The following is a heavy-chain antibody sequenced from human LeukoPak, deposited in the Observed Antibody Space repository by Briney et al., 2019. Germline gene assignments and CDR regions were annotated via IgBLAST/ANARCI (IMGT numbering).Heavy chain of an antibody. CDR2: INHSGST. V-gene: IGHV4-34*01. CDR3: ARGRYYDFWSGYYERFDY. CDR1: GGSFSGYY. J-gene: IGHJ4*02. D-gene: IGHD3-3*01. Sequence: PSETLSLTCAVYGGSFSGYYWSWIRQPPGKGLEWIGEINHSGSTNYNPSLKSRVAISVDTSKNQFSLKLSSVTAADTAVYYCARGRYYDFWSGYYERFDYWGQGTLVTVSS.